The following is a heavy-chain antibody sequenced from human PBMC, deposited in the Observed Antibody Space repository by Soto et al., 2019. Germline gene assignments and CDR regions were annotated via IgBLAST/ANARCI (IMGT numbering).Heavy chain of an antibody. CDR3: AHRRHSYGYNWLDP. Sequence: SGSTLGNPTQTLTLTCTFSGFSLSTSGVGVGWIRQPPGKALEWLALIYWNDDKRYSPSLKSRLTITKDTSKNQVVLTMTKMDPLDKATYYCAHRRHSYGYNWLDPCVQGTLVTLSP. V-gene: IGHV2-5*01. CDR1: GFSLSTSGVG. J-gene: IGHJ5*02. D-gene: IGHD5-18*01. CDR2: IYWNDDK.